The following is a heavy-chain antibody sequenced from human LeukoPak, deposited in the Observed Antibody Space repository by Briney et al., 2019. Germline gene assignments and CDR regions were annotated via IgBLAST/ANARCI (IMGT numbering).Heavy chain of an antibody. D-gene: IGHD2-2*01. CDR2: IYYSGST. CDR3: ARAGAYQLLEGAWFDP. J-gene: IGHJ5*02. Sequence: PSETLSLTCAVSGGSISSGGYSWSWIRQPPGKGLEWIGYIYYSGSTYYNPSLKSRVTISVDTSKNQFSLKLSSVTAADTAVYYCARAGAYQLLEGAWFDPWGQGTLVTVSS. CDR1: GGSISSGGYS. V-gene: IGHV4-30-2*05.